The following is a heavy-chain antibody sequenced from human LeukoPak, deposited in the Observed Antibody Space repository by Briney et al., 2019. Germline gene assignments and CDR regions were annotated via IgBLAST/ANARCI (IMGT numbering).Heavy chain of an antibody. D-gene: IGHD6-19*01. CDR1: GGSISSYY. Sequence: PSETLSLTCTVSGGSISSYYWSWIRQPPGKGLEWIGYIYYSGSTNYNPSLKSRVTISVDTSKNQFSPKLSSVTAADTAVYYCARVGSSGWYSYFDYWGQGTLVTVSS. CDR2: IYYSGST. V-gene: IGHV4-59*01. J-gene: IGHJ4*02. CDR3: ARVGSSGWYSYFDY.